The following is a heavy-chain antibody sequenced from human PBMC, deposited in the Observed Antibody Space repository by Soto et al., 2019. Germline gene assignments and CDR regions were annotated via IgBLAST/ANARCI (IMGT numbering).Heavy chain of an antibody. CDR2: INSDGSST. V-gene: IGHV3-74*01. Sequence: PGGSLTLSCAASGFTFSSYWMHWVRQAPGKGLVWVSRINSDGSSTSYADSVKGRFTISRDNAKNTLYLQMNSLRAEDTAVYYCARSARGYDRSGYYDYWGQGTLVTV. J-gene: IGHJ4*02. D-gene: IGHD3-22*01. CDR1: GFTFSSYW. CDR3: ARSARGYDRSGYYDY.